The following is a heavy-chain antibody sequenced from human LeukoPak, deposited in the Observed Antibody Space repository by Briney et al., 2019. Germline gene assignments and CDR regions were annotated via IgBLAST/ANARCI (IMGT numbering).Heavy chain of an antibody. CDR2: IKQDGSEK. D-gene: IGHD4-11*01. Sequence: PGGSLRLSCAASGFTFSSYWMSWVRQAPGKGLEGVANIKQDGSEKYYVDSVKGRFTISRDSAKNSLYLQMNSLRAEDTAVYYCARVRSTVTTGIYYYYGMDVWGQGTTVTVSS. CDR3: ARVRSTVTTGIYYYYGMDV. CDR1: GFTFSSYW. V-gene: IGHV3-7*01. J-gene: IGHJ6*02.